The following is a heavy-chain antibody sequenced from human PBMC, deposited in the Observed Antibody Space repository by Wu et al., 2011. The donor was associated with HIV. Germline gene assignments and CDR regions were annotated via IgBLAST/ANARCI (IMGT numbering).Heavy chain of an antibody. CDR3: ARESPYPA. Sequence: QVQLVQSGAEVKKPGASVKVSCKASGYTFTNYYIHWVRQTPGQGLQWMGWVNPNSGGTDYAQKFQGRVTMTRDTSISTAYMELSGLTSDDTAVYYCARESPYPAWGQGTLVTVSS. CDR2: VNPNSGGT. V-gene: IGHV1-2*02. CDR1: GYTFTNYY. J-gene: IGHJ5*02.